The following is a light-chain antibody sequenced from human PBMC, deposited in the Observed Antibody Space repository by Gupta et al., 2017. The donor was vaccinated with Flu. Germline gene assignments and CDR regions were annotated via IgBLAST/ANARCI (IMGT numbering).Light chain of an antibody. V-gene: IGKV4-1*01. CDR3: QQYYSSPYT. CDR2: WSS. Sequence: NVQMQSPASLAVALGDGATINCKSSQSVFWDSDKKNYLAWYQQKPVQPPKVLFYWSSTRESGFPDRFGGSVSARDFTLTISSLQAEDVAVYSCQQYYSSPYTFGQGTKLEI. J-gene: IGKJ2*01. CDR1: QSVFWDSDKKNY.